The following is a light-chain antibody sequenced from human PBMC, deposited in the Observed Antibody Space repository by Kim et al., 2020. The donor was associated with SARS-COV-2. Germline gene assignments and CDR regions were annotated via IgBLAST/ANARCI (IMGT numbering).Light chain of an antibody. CDR1: QDIRNH. Sequence: DIQMTQSPSSLSASVGDRVTITCRASQDIRNHLAWLQQKPGKAPKPLIYAASTLQTGVPSKFSGSGSGTDFTLTISSLQPEDFATYNCQHYNDDPLTFCGRT. V-gene: IGKV1-16*02. J-gene: IGKJ4*01. CDR3: QHYNDDPLT. CDR2: AAS.